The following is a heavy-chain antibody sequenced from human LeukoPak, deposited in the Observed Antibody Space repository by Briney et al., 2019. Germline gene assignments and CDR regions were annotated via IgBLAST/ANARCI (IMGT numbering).Heavy chain of an antibody. V-gene: IGHV3-15*01. D-gene: IGHD3-22*01. J-gene: IGHJ4*02. Sequence: PGGSLRLSCAASGFTFSNAWMSWVRQAPGKGLEWVGRIKSKTDGGTTDYAAPVKGRFTISRDDSKNTLYLQMNSLKTEDTALYYCTTSLTSGYYIDYWGQGTLVTVSS. CDR2: IKSKTDGGTT. CDR1: GFTFSNAW. CDR3: TTSLTSGYYIDY.